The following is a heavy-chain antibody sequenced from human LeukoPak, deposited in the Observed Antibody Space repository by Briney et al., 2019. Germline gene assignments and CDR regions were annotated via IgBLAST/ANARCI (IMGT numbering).Heavy chain of an antibody. Sequence: GGSLRLSCAPSGFTFSSYAMHWVRQAPGKGLEYVSAISSNGGSTYYANSVKGRFTISRDNSKNTLYLQMGSLRAEDMAVYYCARESIVVVPTTMDDASDIWGQGTMVTVSS. D-gene: IGHD2-2*01. CDR1: GFTFSSYA. CDR2: ISSNGGST. J-gene: IGHJ3*02. V-gene: IGHV3-64*01. CDR3: ARESIVVVPTTMDDASDI.